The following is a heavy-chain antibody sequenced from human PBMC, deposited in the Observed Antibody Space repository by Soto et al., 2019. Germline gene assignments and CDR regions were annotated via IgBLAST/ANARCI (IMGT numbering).Heavy chain of an antibody. CDR1: GYSFTSYW. CDR2: IYPGDSDT. V-gene: IGHV5-51*01. D-gene: IGHD6-13*01. J-gene: IGHJ6*02. Sequence: LGESLNISCKGSGYSFTSYWIGWVRQMPGKGLEWMGIIYPGDSDTRYSPSFQGQVTISADKSISTAYLQWSSLKASDTAMYYCARTSAAGKYYYGMAVWGQGTTVTVSS. CDR3: ARTSAAGKYYYGMAV.